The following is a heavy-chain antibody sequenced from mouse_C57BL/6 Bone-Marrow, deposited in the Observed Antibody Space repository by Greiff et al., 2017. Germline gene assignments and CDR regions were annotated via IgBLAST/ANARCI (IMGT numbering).Heavy chain of an antibody. J-gene: IGHJ4*01. CDR2: IYPGNSDT. D-gene: IGHD1-1*01. V-gene: IGHV1-5*01. CDR3: TRPFITTVVANYYAMDY. Sequence: VQLQQSGTVLARPGASVKMSCKTSGYTFTSYWMHWVKQRPGQGLEWIGAIYPGNSDTSYNQKFKGKAKLTAVTSASTAYMELSSLTNEDSAVYYCTRPFITTVVANYYAMDYWGQGTSATVSS. CDR1: GYTFTSYW.